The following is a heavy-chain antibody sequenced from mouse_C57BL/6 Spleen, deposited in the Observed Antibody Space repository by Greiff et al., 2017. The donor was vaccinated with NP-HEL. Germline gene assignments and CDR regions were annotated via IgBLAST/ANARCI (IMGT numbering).Heavy chain of an antibody. CDR1: GYTFTSYW. Sequence: QVQLQQPGAELVKPGASVKLSCKASGYTFTSYWMQWVNQRPGQGLEWIGEIDPSDSYPNYNPQFKGKATWTVDTSSSTAYMQLSSLTSEDSAVYYCARAAYYGSFYWYFDVWGTGTTVTVSS. CDR3: ARAAYYGSFYWYFDV. CDR2: IDPSDSYP. D-gene: IGHD1-1*01. J-gene: IGHJ1*03. V-gene: IGHV1-50*01.